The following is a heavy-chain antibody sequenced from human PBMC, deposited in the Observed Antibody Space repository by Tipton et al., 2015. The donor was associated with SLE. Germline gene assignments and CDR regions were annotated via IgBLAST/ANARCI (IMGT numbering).Heavy chain of an antibody. Sequence: TLSLTCTVSGGSISSSSYYWGWIRQPPGKGLEWIGNIYYSGSTYYNPSLKSRVTISVDTSKNQFSLKVRSVTAADTAVYYCARHGSGTYHLVDYWGQGTLVTVSS. CDR3: ARHGSGTYHLVDY. D-gene: IGHD1-26*01. J-gene: IGHJ4*02. CDR1: GGSISSSSYY. CDR2: IYYSGST. V-gene: IGHV4-39*07.